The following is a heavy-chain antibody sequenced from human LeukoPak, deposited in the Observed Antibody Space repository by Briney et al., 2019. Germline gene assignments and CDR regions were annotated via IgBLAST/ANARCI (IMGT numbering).Heavy chain of an antibody. Sequence: SETLSLTCSVSGYSISSGYYWGWIRQPPGKGLEWIGSIYHSGNTYYNPSLKSRVTISVDTSKNQFSLNLSSVTAADTAVYYCARTYSTSTAYDAFDIWGQGTMVTVSS. CDR3: ARTYSTSTAYDAFDI. J-gene: IGHJ3*02. D-gene: IGHD6-6*01. V-gene: IGHV4-38-2*02. CDR2: IYHSGNT. CDR1: GYSISSGYY.